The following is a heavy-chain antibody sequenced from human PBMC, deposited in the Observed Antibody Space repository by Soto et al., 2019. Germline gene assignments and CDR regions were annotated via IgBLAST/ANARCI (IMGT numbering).Heavy chain of an antibody. Sequence: ASVKVSCKASGYTFTGYYLHWLRQAPGQGLEWMGWINPNNGDTNYAQNFQGRVTMTRDTSISTAYMELSGLRSDDTAVYYCARVHTYYYSSGSFDFWGQGTLVTLSS. CDR3: ARVHTYYYSSGSFDF. CDR2: INPNNGDT. V-gene: IGHV1-2*02. CDR1: GYTFTGYY. J-gene: IGHJ4*02. D-gene: IGHD2-15*01.